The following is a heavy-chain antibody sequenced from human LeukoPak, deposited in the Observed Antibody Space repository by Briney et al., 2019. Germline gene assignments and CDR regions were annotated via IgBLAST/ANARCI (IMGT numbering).Heavy chain of an antibody. CDR3: ARVGRGREILPDY. CDR1: GFTFSSYW. D-gene: IGHD1-26*01. CDR2: INSDGSST. V-gene: IGHV3-74*01. Sequence: SGGSLRLSCAASGFTFSSYWMHWVRQAPGKGLVWVSHINSDGSSTNYADSVKGRFTISRDNAKNTLYLHMNSLRAEDTAVYYCARVGRGREILPDYWGQGTLVTVSS. J-gene: IGHJ4*02.